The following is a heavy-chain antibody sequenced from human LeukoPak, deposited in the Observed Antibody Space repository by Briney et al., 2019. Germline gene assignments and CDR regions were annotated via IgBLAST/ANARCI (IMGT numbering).Heavy chain of an antibody. D-gene: IGHD1-14*01. V-gene: IGHV3-48*01. CDR2: IRSRDGTV. CDR1: GFTFSYYS. J-gene: IGHJ4*02. Sequence: GGSLRLSCVASGFTFSYYSMNWARQAPGKGLEWISYIRSRDGTVSYADSVKGRFTISRDNSKNTLYLQMNSLRAEDTAVYYCARDLTHWGQGTLVTVSS. CDR3: ARDLTH.